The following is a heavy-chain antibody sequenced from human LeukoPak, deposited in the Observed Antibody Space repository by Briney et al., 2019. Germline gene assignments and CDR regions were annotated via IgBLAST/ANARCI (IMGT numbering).Heavy chain of an antibody. V-gene: IGHV3-23*01. Sequence: GGSLRLSCAASGFTSGFTFSTYAMSWVRQAPGKGLEWVSAISGSGGTTYYADSVKGRFTISRDNSKNTLYLQMNSLRAEDTAVYYCAREGNYYDSSGYPFDYWGQGTLVTVSS. CDR1: GFTFSTYA. CDR3: AREGNYYDSSGYPFDY. J-gene: IGHJ4*02. D-gene: IGHD3-22*01. CDR2: ISGSGGTT.